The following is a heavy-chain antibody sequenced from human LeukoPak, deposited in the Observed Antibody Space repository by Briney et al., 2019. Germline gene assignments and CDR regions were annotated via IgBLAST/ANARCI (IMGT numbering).Heavy chain of an antibody. D-gene: IGHD6-13*01. J-gene: IGHJ5*02. V-gene: IGHV4-59*12. CDR2: FYNSGST. CDR1: AGSINNYV. CDR3: ARDGIAAAGRKVELGFDP. Sequence: ETLSLTSTVSAGSINNYVWSWIRQPPGQGLGGVGYFYNSGSTNYNPSLKSRVTISVDTYMNQFSLKLSSVTAADTGVYYCARDGIAAAGRKVELGFDPWGQGTLVTVSS.